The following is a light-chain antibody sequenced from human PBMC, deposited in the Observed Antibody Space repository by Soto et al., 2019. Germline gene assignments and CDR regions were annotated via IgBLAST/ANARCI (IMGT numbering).Light chain of an antibody. CDR3: QRYGTSLPLT. CDR1: QSVSSNY. Sequence: PLSLTTGDRATLSCRASQSVSSNYLAWYQQKPGQAPRRLIYGASSRATGIPDRFSGSGSGTDFTLTISRLEPEDFAVYYCQRYGTSLPLTFGGGTKVDIK. CDR2: GAS. V-gene: IGKV3-20*01. J-gene: IGKJ4*01.